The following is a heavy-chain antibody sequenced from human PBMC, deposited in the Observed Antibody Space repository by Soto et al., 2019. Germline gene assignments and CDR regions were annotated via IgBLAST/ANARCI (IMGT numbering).Heavy chain of an antibody. D-gene: IGHD3-16*01. CDR1: GYSFTRYG. CDR2: ISGYNANT. CDR3: ARMGAARYYYCGLDV. Sequence: QVQLVQSGAEVKKPGASVKVSCKASGYSFTRYGISWVRQAPGQGLEWMGWISGYNANTNYPENLQGRVTMTTDTSTRKAYMEVRNLMSDGTAVYYCARMGAARYYYCGLDVWGQGTTVTVSS. V-gene: IGHV1-18*01. J-gene: IGHJ6*02.